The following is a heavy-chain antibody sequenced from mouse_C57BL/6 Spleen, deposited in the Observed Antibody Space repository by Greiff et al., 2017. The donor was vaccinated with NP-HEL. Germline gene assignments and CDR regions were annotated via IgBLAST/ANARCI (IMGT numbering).Heavy chain of an antibody. CDR2: FYPGSGSI. CDR3: ARHEGAYYSNYDYAMDY. V-gene: IGHV1-62-2*01. Sequence: VKLMESGAELVKPGASVKLSCKASGYTFTEYTIHWVKQRSGQGLEWIGWFYPGSGSIKYNEKFKDKATLTADKSSSTVYMELSRLTSEDSAVYFCARHEGAYYSNYDYAMDYWGQGTSVTVSS. D-gene: IGHD2-5*01. J-gene: IGHJ4*01. CDR1: GYTFTEYT.